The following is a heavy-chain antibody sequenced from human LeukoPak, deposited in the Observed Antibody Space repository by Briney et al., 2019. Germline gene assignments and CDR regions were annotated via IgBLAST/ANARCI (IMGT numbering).Heavy chain of an antibody. Sequence: GGSLRLSCAASGFTFSSYAMHWVRQAPGKGLEWVAVISYDGSNKYYADSVKGRFTIPRDNSKNTLYLQMNSLRAEDTAVYYCTRDLVCSGGSCYGYWGQGTLVTVSS. CDR2: ISYDGSNK. V-gene: IGHV3-30-3*01. CDR3: TRDLVCSGGSCYGY. CDR1: GFTFSSYA. J-gene: IGHJ4*02. D-gene: IGHD2-15*01.